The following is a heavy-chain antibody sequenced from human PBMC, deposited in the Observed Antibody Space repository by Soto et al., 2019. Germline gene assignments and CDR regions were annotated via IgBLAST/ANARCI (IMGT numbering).Heavy chain of an antibody. CDR2: IWYDGSNK. V-gene: IGHV3-33*01. CDR3: AREGQEWTQHAFGVVIPSAFLFDY. D-gene: IGHD3-3*01. J-gene: IGHJ4*02. CDR1: GFIFSNFG. Sequence: PGGSLRLSCAASGFIFSNFGMHWVRQAPGKGLEWVAVIWYDGSNKYYADSVKGRFTISRDNSKNTLYLQMNSLRAEDTALFYCAREGQEWTQHAFGVVIPSAFLFDYWGQGTLVTVSS.